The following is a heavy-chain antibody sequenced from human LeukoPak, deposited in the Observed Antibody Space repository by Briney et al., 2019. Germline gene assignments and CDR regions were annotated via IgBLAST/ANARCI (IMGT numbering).Heavy chain of an antibody. CDR3: ATGRNYYDSSGYYY. CDR2: FDPEDGET. D-gene: IGHD3-22*01. J-gene: IGHJ4*02. Sequence: ASVKVSCKVSGYTLTELSMHWVRQAPGKGLEWMGGFDPEDGETIYAQKFQGRVTMTEDTSTDTAYMELSSLRSEDTAVYYCATGRNYYDSSGYYYWGQGTLVTVSS. V-gene: IGHV1-24*01. CDR1: GYTLTELS.